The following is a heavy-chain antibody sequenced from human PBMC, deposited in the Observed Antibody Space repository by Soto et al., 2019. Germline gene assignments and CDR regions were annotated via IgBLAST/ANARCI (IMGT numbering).Heavy chain of an antibody. V-gene: IGHV3-33*01. CDR3: ARDAEQWLAAYYYDY. Sequence: QVQLVESGGGVVQPGRSLRLSCAASGFTFSIYGMHWVRQAPGKGLEWVAVIWYDGTNKYYADSVKGRFTISRDNSEDTLYLQMNSLRAEDTAVYYCARDAEQWLAAYYYDYWGQGTLVTVSS. CDR2: IWYDGTNK. CDR1: GFTFSIYG. J-gene: IGHJ4*02. D-gene: IGHD6-19*01.